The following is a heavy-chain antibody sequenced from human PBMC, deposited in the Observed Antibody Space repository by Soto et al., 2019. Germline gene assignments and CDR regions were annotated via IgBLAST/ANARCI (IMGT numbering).Heavy chain of an antibody. D-gene: IGHD3-3*01. Sequence: HPGGSLRLSCAASGFTFADYAMHWVRQAPGKGLEWVSGISWNSGSIGYADSVKGRFTISRDNAKNSLYLQMNSLRAEDTALYYCAKDRITGRFSDMDVWGKGTTVTVSS. CDR2: ISWNSGSI. CDR1: GFTFADYA. J-gene: IGHJ6*03. V-gene: IGHV3-9*01. CDR3: AKDRITGRFSDMDV.